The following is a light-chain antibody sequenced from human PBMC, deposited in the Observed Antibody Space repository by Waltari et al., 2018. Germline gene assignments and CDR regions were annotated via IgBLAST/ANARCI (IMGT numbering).Light chain of an antibody. CDR1: PSVLYSSNNKNY. CDR3: QQYYTTPLT. J-gene: IGKJ4*01. V-gene: IGKV4-1*01. CDR2: WAS. Sequence: DIVMTQSPDSLAVSLGARATINCKSSPSVLYSSNNKNYLAWYQQKPGQPPKLLIYWASTRESGVPDRFSGSGSGTDFTLTISSLQAEDVAVYYCQQYYTTPLTFGGGTKVEIK.